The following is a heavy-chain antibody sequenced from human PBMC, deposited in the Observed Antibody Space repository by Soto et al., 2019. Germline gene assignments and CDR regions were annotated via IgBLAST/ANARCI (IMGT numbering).Heavy chain of an antibody. CDR3: AREATSLVRWDYYYYGMDV. Sequence: PGGSLRLSCAASGFTFSRYSMNWVRQGPGKGLEWVSSISSSSSYIYYADSVKGRFTISRDNAKNSLYLQMNSLRAEDTAVYYCAREATSLVRWDYYYYGMDVWGQGTTVTVSS. D-gene: IGHD1-26*01. CDR2: ISSSSSYI. J-gene: IGHJ6*02. CDR1: GFTFSRYS. V-gene: IGHV3-21*01.